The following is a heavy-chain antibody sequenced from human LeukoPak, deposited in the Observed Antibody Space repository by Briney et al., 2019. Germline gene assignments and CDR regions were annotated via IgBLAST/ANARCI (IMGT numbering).Heavy chain of an antibody. J-gene: IGHJ5*02. Sequence: ASVKVSCKASGYTFTTYGISWVRQPPGHGLEWVGYISGRGEDINYAEHFQGRVTMITNTSTNTAYMELGSLTSDDTAVYYCARDWDGRSDSFDPWGQGTLVTVSS. CDR2: ISGRGEDI. CDR1: GYTFTTYG. CDR3: ARDWDGRSDSFDP. D-gene: IGHD1-26*01. V-gene: IGHV1-18*01.